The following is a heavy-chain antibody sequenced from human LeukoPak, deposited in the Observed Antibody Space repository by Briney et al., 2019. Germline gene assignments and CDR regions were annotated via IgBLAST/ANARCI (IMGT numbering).Heavy chain of an antibody. CDR2: IYHSGST. Sequence: SETLSLTCAVSGGSISSSNWWSWVRQPPGKGLEWIGEIYHSGSTNYNPSLKSRVTISVDKSKNQFSLKLSSVTAADTAVYYCARDTGGAVPAGAFDIWGQGTMVTVSS. J-gene: IGHJ3*02. CDR1: GGSISSSNW. D-gene: IGHD2-2*01. V-gene: IGHV4-4*02. CDR3: ARDTGGAVPAGAFDI.